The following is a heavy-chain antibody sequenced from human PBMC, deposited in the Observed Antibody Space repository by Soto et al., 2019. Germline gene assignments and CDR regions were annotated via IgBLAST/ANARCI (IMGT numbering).Heavy chain of an antibody. CDR3: AHRGSYASGTYNYFDY. CDR2: IYWDDDK. Sequence: SGPTLVNPTQTLTLTCTFSGFSLTTTGVGVGWIRQPPGKALEWLAFIYWDDDKRYCPSLEHRLTITKDTSRNQVVLTMTNMDPADTASYYCAHRGSYASGTYNYFDYWGQGSLVTVSS. CDR1: GFSLTTTGVG. D-gene: IGHD3-10*01. V-gene: IGHV2-5*02. J-gene: IGHJ4*02.